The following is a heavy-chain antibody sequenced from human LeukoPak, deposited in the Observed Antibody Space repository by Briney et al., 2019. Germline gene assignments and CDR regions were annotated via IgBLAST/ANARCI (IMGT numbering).Heavy chain of an antibody. V-gene: IGHV4-39*01. CDR3: ARRGYDLWTDY. CDR2: IYYSGST. D-gene: IGHD3-3*01. CDR1: GGSISSSSYY. Sequence: PSETLSLTCTVSGGSISSSSYYWGWIRQPPGKGLEWIGSIYYSGSTYYNPSLKSRVTISVDTSKNQFSLKLSSVTAADTAVYYCARRGYDLWTDYWGQGTLVTVSS. J-gene: IGHJ4*02.